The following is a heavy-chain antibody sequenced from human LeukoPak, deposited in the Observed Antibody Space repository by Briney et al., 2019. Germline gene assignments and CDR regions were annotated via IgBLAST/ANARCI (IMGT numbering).Heavy chain of an antibody. D-gene: IGHD2-15*01. CDR3: ARQSYFDGRGDDAFDI. Sequence: GASVKVSCKASGYTFNNYGISWVRQVPGQGLEWMGWISPYNGNTKFAQKFQGRVTVTTETPTSTAYMELRSLRSDDTAVYYCARQSYFDGRGDDAFDIWGQGTMVTVSS. CDR1: GYTFNNYG. V-gene: IGHV1-18*01. J-gene: IGHJ3*02. CDR2: ISPYNGNT.